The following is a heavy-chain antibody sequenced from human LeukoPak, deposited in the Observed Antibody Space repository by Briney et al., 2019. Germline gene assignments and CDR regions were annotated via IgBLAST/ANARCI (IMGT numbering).Heavy chain of an antibody. CDR3: AREPTFGELLLRRALDNWFNP. CDR2: INPNSGGT. D-gene: IGHD3-10*02. Sequence: ASVKVSCKASGYTFTGYYMHWVRQAPGQGLEWMGWINPNSGGTNYAQKFQGRVTLTRDTSISTAYMELSRLRSDDTAVYYCAREPTFGELLLRRALDNWFNPWGQGTLVTVS. J-gene: IGHJ5*02. CDR1: GYTFTGYY. V-gene: IGHV1-2*02.